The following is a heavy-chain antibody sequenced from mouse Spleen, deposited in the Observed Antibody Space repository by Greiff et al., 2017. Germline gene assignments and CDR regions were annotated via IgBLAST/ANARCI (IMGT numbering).Heavy chain of an antibody. J-gene: IGHJ2*01. D-gene: IGHD2-3*01. CDR2: INPNNGGT. CDR1: GYTFTDYY. CDR3: ARSEIYDGFDY. Sequence: VQLQQSGPELVKPGASVKISCKASGYTFTDYYMNWVKQSHGKSLEWIGDINPNNGGTSYNQKFKGKATLTVDKSSSTAYMELRSLTSEDSAVYYCARSEIYDGFDYWGQGTTLTVSS. V-gene: IGHV1-26*01.